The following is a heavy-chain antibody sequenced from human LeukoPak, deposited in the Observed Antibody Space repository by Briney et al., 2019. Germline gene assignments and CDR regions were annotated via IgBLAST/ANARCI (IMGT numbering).Heavy chain of an antibody. D-gene: IGHD6-19*01. J-gene: IGHJ2*01. CDR2: IYHSGST. CDR3: ARSLKSAVVHDWYFDL. Sequence: PSETLSLTCAVSGGSISSSNWWSWVRQPPGKGLEWIGEIYHSGSTNYNPSLKSRVTISVDTSKNQFSLRLSSVTAADTAVYYCARSLKSAVVHDWYFDLWGRGTLVTVSS. V-gene: IGHV4-4*02. CDR1: GGSISSSNW.